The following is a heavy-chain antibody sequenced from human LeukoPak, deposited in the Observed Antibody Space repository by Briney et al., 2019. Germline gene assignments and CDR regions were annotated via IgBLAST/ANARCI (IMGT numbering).Heavy chain of an antibody. J-gene: IGHJ6*02. V-gene: IGHV1-2*04. CDR2: INPNSGGA. Sequence: ASVKVSCKASGYTFTGYYMHWVRQAPGQGLEWMGWINPNSGGANYAQKFQGWVTMTRDTSISTAYMELSRLRSDDTAVYYCARDHGLLRFGELIYGMDVWGQGTTVTVSS. CDR1: GYTFTGYY. D-gene: IGHD3-10*01. CDR3: ARDHGLLRFGELIYGMDV.